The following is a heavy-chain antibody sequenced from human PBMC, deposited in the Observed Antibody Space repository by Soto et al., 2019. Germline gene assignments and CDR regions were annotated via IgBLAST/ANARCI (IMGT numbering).Heavy chain of an antibody. J-gene: IGHJ5*02. CDR3: AREVSSSWYRGWFDP. CDR2: IYYRGST. D-gene: IGHD6-13*01. CDR1: GGSISSGGYY. V-gene: IGHV4-31*03. Sequence: QVQLQESGPGLVKPSQTLSLTCTVSGGSISSGGYYWSWLRQHPGKGLEWIGYIYYRGSTYYNPSIKSRVTISVDTSKNQFSLKLSSVTAADTAVYYCAREVSSSWYRGWFDPWGQGTLVTVSS.